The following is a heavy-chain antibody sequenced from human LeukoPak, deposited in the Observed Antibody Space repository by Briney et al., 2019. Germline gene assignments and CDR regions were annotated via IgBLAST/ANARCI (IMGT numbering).Heavy chain of an antibody. V-gene: IGHV1-18*04. CDR1: GYTFTGYY. D-gene: IGHD3-10*01. CDR3: ARDLWFGDLSAGGF. CDR2: VSGYNGNA. Sequence: ASVKVSCKASGYTFTGYYMHWVRQAPGQGLEWIGWVSGYNGNAHSAQNLQGRVTMTIDTSTSTAYMELRTLRSDDTAVYYCARDLWFGDLSAGGFWGQGTLVTVSS. J-gene: IGHJ4*02.